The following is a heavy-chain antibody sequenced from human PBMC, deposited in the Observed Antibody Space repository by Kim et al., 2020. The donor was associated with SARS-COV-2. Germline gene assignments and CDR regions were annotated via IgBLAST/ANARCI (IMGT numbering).Heavy chain of an antibody. Sequence: SETLSLTCAVYGGSFSGYYWSWIRQPPGKGLEWIGEINHSGSTNYNPSLKSRVTISVDTSKNQFSLKLSSVTAADTAVYYCARGPIAAAGSWFDPWGQGT. CDR2: INHSGST. V-gene: IGHV4-34*01. D-gene: IGHD6-13*01. CDR3: ARGPIAAAGSWFDP. CDR1: GGSFSGYY. J-gene: IGHJ5*02.